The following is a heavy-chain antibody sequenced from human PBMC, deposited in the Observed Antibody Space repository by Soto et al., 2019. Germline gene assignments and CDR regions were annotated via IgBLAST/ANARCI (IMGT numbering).Heavy chain of an antibody. V-gene: IGHV4-59*12. Sequence: PSETLSLTCTVSGGSISSNYWTWIRQPPGKGLEWIGYVYNSGSTNYNPSLKSRVTISQDTSSNQFSLTMNSVSASDTAVYYCARDWGPSWFDSWGQGILVTVSS. D-gene: IGHD3-16*01. J-gene: IGHJ5*01. CDR1: GGSISSNY. CDR2: VYNSGST. CDR3: ARDWGPSWFDS.